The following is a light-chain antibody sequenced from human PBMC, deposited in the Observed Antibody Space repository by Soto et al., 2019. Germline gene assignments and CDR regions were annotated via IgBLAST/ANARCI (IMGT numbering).Light chain of an antibody. Sequence: QSALTQPASVPGSPGQSIAISCTGTSGDIGTYNLVSWYQQHPGKAPKLMISEVNKRPSGVSDRFSGSKSGDTASLTISGLRSEDDADYYCCSFAGSGTGVFGTGTKLTVL. J-gene: IGLJ1*01. CDR2: EVN. CDR3: CSFAGSGTGV. V-gene: IGLV2-23*02. CDR1: SGDIGTYNL.